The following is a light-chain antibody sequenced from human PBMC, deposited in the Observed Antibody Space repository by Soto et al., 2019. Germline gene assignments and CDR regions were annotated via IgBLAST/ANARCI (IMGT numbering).Light chain of an antibody. J-gene: IGLJ1*01. CDR3: SSYTSSSTRV. CDR1: SSDVGGYDY. CDR2: DVT. V-gene: IGLV2-14*03. Sequence: QSVLTQPASVSGSPGQSITISCTGTSSDVGGYDYVSWYQQHPGNAPKLMIYDVTNRPSGVSNRFSGSKSVNTATLTISGLQAEDEADYYCSSYTSSSTRVFGTGTKVTV.